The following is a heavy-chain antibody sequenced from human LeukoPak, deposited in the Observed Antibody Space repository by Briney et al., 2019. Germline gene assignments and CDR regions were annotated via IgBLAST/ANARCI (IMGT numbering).Heavy chain of an antibody. CDR1: GFTFSSYA. D-gene: IGHD6-13*01. CDR2: ISGSGGST. J-gene: IGHJ3*02. Sequence: TGGSLRLSCAASGFTFSSYAMSWVRQAPGKGLEWVSAISGSGGSTYYADSVKGRFTISRDNSKNTLYLQMNSLRAEDTAVYYCAKDRSSKGWGPGYSSSLGAFDIWGQGTVVTVSS. CDR3: AKDRSSKGWGPGYSSSLGAFDI. V-gene: IGHV3-23*01.